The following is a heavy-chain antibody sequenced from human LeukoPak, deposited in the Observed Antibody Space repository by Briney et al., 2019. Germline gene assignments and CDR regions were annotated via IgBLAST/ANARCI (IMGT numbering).Heavy chain of an antibody. CDR1: GFTFSSYA. D-gene: IGHD4-17*01. J-gene: IGHJ4*02. V-gene: IGHV3-23*01. Sequence: GGSLRLSCAASGFTFSSYAMSWVRQAPGKGLEWASSIGGSAGSTNYADSVKGRFTVSRDNSKNTLYLQMNSLRGEDTAIYYCAKDLYGDYGGLDYWGQGTLVSVSS. CDR2: IGGSAGST. CDR3: AKDLYGDYGGLDY.